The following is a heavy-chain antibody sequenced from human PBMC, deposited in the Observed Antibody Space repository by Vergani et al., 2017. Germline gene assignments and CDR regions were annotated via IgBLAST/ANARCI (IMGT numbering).Heavy chain of an antibody. J-gene: IGHJ4*02. V-gene: IGHV5-51*01. CDR1: GYSFTSYW. Sequence: EVQLVPSGAEVKKPGASLKISCKGSGYSFTSYWIGWVRQLPGKGLEWRGIIYPGDSDTRYSTSFQGQVTISADKSISTAYLQWSSLTASDTAMYYCARQVWRGQLHLDYWGQGTLVTVSS. D-gene: IGHD1-7*01. CDR2: IYPGDSDT. CDR3: ARQVWRGQLHLDY.